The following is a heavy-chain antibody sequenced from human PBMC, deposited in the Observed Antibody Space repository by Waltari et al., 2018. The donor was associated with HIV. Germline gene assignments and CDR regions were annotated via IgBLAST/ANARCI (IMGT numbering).Heavy chain of an antibody. V-gene: IGHV4-4*07. D-gene: IGHD5-18*01. CDR1: GGSISSYY. CDR3: VCGYNYGLFDY. CDR2: IYTSWSA. Sequence: QVQLQESGPGLVKPSETLSLTCTVSGGSISSYYWSWIRQPAGKGLEWIGRIYTSWSASYNPSLKSRVTMSVDTSKNQFSLRLSSVTAADTAVYYCVCGYNYGLFDYWGQGTLVTVSS. J-gene: IGHJ4*02.